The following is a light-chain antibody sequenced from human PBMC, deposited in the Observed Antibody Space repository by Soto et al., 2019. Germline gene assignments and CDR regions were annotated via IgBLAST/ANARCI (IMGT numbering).Light chain of an antibody. Sequence: QSVLTQPASVSGSPGQSITISCTGTTIDVGGYNYVSWYQQHPGKAPKLMIYDVSNRPSGVSNRFSGSKSGNTASLTIPGLQPEDEADYYCSSYASTTTVLFGGGTKLTVL. CDR1: TIDVGGYNY. J-gene: IGLJ2*01. CDR3: SSYASTTTVL. V-gene: IGLV2-14*01. CDR2: DVS.